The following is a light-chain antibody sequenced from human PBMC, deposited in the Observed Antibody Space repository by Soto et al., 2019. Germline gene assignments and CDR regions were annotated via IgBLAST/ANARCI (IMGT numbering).Light chain of an antibody. CDR1: SSNIGNNA. J-gene: IGLJ2*01. Sequence: QSVLTQPPSVSEAPRKRVTISCSGSSSNIGNNAVNWYQQLPGKAPKLLIYYDDLLPSGVSDRFSGSKSGTSAYLAISGLQSEDEADYYCAAWDDRLNGVVFGGGTKLTVL. V-gene: IGLV1-36*01. CDR3: AAWDDRLNGVV. CDR2: YDD.